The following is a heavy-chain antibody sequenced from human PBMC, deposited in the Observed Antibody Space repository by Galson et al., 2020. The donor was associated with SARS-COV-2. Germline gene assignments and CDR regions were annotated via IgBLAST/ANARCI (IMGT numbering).Heavy chain of an antibody. D-gene: IGHD2-15*01. CDR2: ISGSGGAT. V-gene: IGHV3-23*01. CDR1: GLTFRNYA. J-gene: IGHJ4*02. Sequence: GESLKISCAASGLTFRNYAMSWVRQAPGKGLEWVSTISGSGGATYYADSVKGRFTISRDNSKNTVFLQMNSLRAEDAAVYYCAKGGEVVVVVTAQDFWGQGTRVTVSS. CDR3: AKGGEVVVVVTAQDF.